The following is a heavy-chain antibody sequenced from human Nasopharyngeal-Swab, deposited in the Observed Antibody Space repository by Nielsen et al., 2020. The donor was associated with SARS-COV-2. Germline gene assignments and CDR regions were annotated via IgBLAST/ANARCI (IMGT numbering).Heavy chain of an antibody. V-gene: IGHV1-45*02. CDR3: ASGQCINGVCNPTDGLDV. CDR1: GFSITYRF. Sequence: SVNPSCQASGFSITYRFLHWMRQAPGQALAWMGWITPFNGNAKYAQKFQGGVSITRDGSRTTASLELSSLRPDDTAMYFCASGQCINGVCNPTDGLDVWGQGTSVTVS. CDR2: ITPFNGNA. J-gene: IGHJ6*02. D-gene: IGHD2-8*01.